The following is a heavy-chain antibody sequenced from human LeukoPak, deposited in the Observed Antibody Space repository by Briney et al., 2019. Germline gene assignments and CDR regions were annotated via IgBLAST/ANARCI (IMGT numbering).Heavy chain of an antibody. CDR3: AHIMITYGGVLRDDAFDV. D-gene: IGHD3-16*01. J-gene: IGHJ3*01. CDR1: GFSLITSGVG. V-gene: IGHV2-5*02. CDR2: IYWDNDK. Sequence: SGPALVNPTQTLTLTCTFSGFSLITSGVGVGWIRQSPGKALEWVAIIYWDNDKRYSPYLRNRLTIAKDASNNRVVLVMTNMDPVDTATYFCAHIMITYGGVLRDDAFDVWGPGTVVTVSP.